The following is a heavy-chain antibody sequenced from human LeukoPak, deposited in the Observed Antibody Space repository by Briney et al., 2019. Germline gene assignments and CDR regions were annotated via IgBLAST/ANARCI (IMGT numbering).Heavy chain of an antibody. CDR1: GGSFSGYY. Sequence: SETLSLTCAVYGGSFSGYYWSWIRQPPGKGLEWIGEINHSGSTNYNPSLKSRVTISVDTSKNQFSLKLSSVTAADTAVYYCASPGGGYCSGGSCYGADYWGQGTLVTVSS. CDR3: ASPGGGYCSGGSCYGADY. D-gene: IGHD2-15*01. V-gene: IGHV4-34*01. CDR2: INHSGST. J-gene: IGHJ4*02.